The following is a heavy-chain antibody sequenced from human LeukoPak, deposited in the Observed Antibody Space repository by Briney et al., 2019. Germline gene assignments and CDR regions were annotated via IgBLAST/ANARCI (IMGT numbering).Heavy chain of an antibody. D-gene: IGHD6-19*01. CDR3: ARDLPYIAVAGPLFDY. V-gene: IGHV4-39*07. Sequence: SETLSLTCTVSGASVSSSSYYWGWIRQPPGKGLEWIGSIYYSGSTYYNPSLKSRVTISVDTSKNQFSLKLSSVTAADTAVYYCARDLPYIAVAGPLFDYWSQGTLVTVSS. J-gene: IGHJ4*02. CDR2: IYYSGST. CDR1: GASVSSSSYY.